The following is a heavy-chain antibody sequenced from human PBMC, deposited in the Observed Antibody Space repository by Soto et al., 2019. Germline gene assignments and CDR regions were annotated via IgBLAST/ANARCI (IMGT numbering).Heavy chain of an antibody. V-gene: IGHV3-49*04. CDR1: GFTFGDYA. Sequence: GVLRLSCTASGFTFGDYAMSWVRQAPGKGLEWVGFIRSKAYGGTTEYAASVKGRFTISRDDSKSIAYLQMNSLKTEDTAVYYCTRDPIPVYSSSWYLHWGQGTLVTVSS. CDR2: IRSKAYGGTT. J-gene: IGHJ4*02. D-gene: IGHD6-13*01. CDR3: TRDPIPVYSSSWYLH.